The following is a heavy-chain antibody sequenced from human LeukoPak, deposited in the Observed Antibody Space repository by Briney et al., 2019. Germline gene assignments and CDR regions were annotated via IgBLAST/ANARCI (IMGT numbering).Heavy chain of an antibody. CDR3: VSRAGSPWGPFDD. V-gene: IGHV3-23*01. D-gene: IGHD7-27*01. CDR2: ISRGGVIT. J-gene: IGHJ4*02. Sequence: GGSLRLSCAASGFTFSDYAINWVRQAPGKGLEWVSSISRGGVITYYADSVKGRFTISRDNSNNTLYLHMTSLRAEDTAVYYSVSRAGSPWGPFDDWGQGALVTVSS. CDR1: GFTFSDYA.